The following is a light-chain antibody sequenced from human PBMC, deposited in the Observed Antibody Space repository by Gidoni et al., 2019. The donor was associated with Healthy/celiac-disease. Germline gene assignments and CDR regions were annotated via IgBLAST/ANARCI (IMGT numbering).Light chain of an antibody. CDR3: QQYNNWLSLT. CDR1: QSVRST. CDR2: GAS. J-gene: IGKJ4*01. Sequence: EIVMTQSQATLSVSPGERATLSGRASQSVRSTLAWYQQKPGQAPSLLIYGASTRATGIPARFRCSGAGTEFTLTISSLQSEDFAVYYCQQYNNWLSLTFGGGTKVEIK. V-gene: IGKV3-15*01.